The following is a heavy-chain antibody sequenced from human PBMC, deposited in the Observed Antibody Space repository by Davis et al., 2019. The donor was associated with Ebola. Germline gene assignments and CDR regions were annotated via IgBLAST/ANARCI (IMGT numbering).Heavy chain of an antibody. CDR3: AREREPDWYFDL. D-gene: IGHD1-14*01. Sequence: PGGSLRLSCTVSGTFIISRSYFWGWVRQSPGKGLEWIASIYSRGNTYYNPSLKSRVTISVDTSKNQFSLKLSSVTAADTAVYYCAREREPDWYFDLWGRGTLVTVSS. V-gene: IGHV4-39*07. J-gene: IGHJ2*01. CDR2: IYSRGNT. CDR1: GTFIISRSYF.